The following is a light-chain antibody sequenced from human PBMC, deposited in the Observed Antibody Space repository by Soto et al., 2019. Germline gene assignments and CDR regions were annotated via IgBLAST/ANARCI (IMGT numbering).Light chain of an antibody. CDR3: QQTRSTPIT. CDR1: QSIGKN. V-gene: IGKV1-39*01. CDR2: GAS. Sequence: DIQMTQSPSSLSAFVGDSVTITCRASQSIGKNLNWYQQTPGRAPKLLISGASTLRTGVPATFRGSGSGTDFTLSIDNLQPQDFATYYCQQTRSTPITFGQGTRLEIK. J-gene: IGKJ5*01.